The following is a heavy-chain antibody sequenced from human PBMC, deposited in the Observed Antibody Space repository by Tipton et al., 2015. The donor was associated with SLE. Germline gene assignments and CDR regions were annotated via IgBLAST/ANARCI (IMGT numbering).Heavy chain of an antibody. D-gene: IGHD1-14*01. V-gene: IGHV4-59*01. J-gene: IGHJ2*01. Sequence: TLSLTCTVSGGSMSTYYWSWIRLPPGKGLEWIGYIYYSGGTSYNPSLNSRVTISVDTSRNQFSLKITSETAADSAVYYCARYSLTNRHLDLWGRGTLVTVSS. CDR3: ARYSLTNRHLDL. CDR1: GGSMSTYY. CDR2: IYYSGGT.